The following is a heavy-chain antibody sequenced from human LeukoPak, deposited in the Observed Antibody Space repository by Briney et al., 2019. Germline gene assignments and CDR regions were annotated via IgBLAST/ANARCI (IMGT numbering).Heavy chain of an antibody. CDR1: GFTFSSYD. J-gene: IGHJ3*02. CDR2: IWYDGSNK. V-gene: IGHV3-33*01. Sequence: GGSLRLSCAASGFTFSSYDMHWVRQAPGRGLEWVELIWYDGSNKNYADSVKGRFTISRDNSKNTLFLQMNSLRAEDTAVYYCAREASDAFDIWGQGTMVTVSS. CDR3: AREASDAFDI.